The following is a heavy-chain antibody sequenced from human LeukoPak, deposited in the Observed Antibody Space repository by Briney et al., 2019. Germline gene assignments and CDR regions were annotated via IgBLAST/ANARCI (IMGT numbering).Heavy chain of an antibody. Sequence: PSETLSLTCTVSGYSIPSGYYWVWIRQPPGKGLEWIGGINLDKHTYYNPSLNNRVTILLDTSKKQFSLKLSSVTAADTAVYYCARQVATKGEWAFDMWGRGTMVTASS. CDR3: ARQVATKGEWAFDM. CDR2: INLDKHT. CDR1: GYSIPSGYY. V-gene: IGHV4-38-2*02. J-gene: IGHJ3*02. D-gene: IGHD5-12*01.